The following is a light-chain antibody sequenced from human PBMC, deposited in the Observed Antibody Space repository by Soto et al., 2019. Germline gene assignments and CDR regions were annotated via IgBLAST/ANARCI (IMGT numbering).Light chain of an antibody. CDR2: KAS. J-gene: IGKJ1*01. Sequence: DIQMTQSPSTLSGSVGERVTITCRASRTISSGLAWYQQKPGKAPKLLIYKASTLKSGVPSRFSGSGSGTEFTLTISSLQPDDFATYYCQHYNSYRWTFGQGTKVDIK. CDR1: RTISSG. V-gene: IGKV1-5*03. CDR3: QHYNSYRWT.